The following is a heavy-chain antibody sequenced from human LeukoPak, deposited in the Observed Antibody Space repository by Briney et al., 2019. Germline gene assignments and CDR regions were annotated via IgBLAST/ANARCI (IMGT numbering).Heavy chain of an antibody. D-gene: IGHD6-6*01. CDR3: ARGLKAPALYYYYYYYMDV. J-gene: IGHJ6*03. CDR2: INHSGST. V-gene: IGHV4-34*01. Sequence: PSETLSLTCALYGGSFSGYYWSWIRQPPGKGLEWIGEINHSGSTNYNPSLKSRVTISVETSKNQFSLKLSSVTAADTAVYYCARGLKAPALYYYYYYYMDVWGKGTTVTVSS. CDR1: GGSFSGYY.